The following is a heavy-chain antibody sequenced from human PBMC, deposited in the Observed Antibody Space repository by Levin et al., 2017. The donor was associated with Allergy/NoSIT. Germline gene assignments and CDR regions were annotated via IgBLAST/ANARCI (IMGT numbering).Heavy chain of an antibody. CDR2: IYYSGST. Sequence: SQTLSLTCTVSGGSISSSSYYWGWLRQPPGKGLEWIGSIYYSGSTYYNPSLKSRVTISVDTSKNQFSLKLSSVTAADTAVYYCARQRGLLWFGELLYPSPYFDYWGQGTLVTVSS. D-gene: IGHD3-10*01. CDR1: GGSISSSSYY. V-gene: IGHV4-39*01. J-gene: IGHJ4*02. CDR3: ARQRGLLWFGELLYPSPYFDY.